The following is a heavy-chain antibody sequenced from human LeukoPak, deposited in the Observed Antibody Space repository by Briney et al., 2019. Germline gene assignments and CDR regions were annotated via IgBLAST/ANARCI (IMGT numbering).Heavy chain of an antibody. CDR1: GFTVSSNY. Sequence: PGGSLRLSCAASGFTVSSNYMSWVRQAPGKGLEWVSVIHSGGSTYYADPVKGRFTISRDNSKNTLYLQMNSLRGEDTAVYYCAGEYGERDYYFDYWGQGTLVTVSS. D-gene: IGHD4-17*01. J-gene: IGHJ4*02. CDR3: AGEYGERDYYFDY. V-gene: IGHV3-66*01. CDR2: IHSGGST.